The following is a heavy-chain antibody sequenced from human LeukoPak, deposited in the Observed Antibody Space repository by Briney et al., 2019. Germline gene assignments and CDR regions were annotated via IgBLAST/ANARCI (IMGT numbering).Heavy chain of an antibody. CDR1: GXTFSSYS. V-gene: IGHV3-21*04. CDR3: ASYYYGSGPYYYYYGMDV. J-gene: IGHJ6*02. D-gene: IGHD3-10*01. CDR2: ISSSSSYI. Sequence: GGSLRLSCAASGXTFSSYSMNWVRQAPGKGLEWVSSISSSSSYIYYADSVKGRFTISRDNAKNSLYLQMNSLRAEDTAVYYCASYYYGSGPYYYYYGMDVWGQGTTVTVSS.